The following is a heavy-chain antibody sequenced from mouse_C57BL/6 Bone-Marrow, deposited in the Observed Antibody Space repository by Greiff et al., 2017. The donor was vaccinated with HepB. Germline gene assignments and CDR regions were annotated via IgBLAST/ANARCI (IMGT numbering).Heavy chain of an antibody. CDR2: IYPGGGYT. Sequence: QVQLQQSGAELVRPGTSVKMSCKASGYTFTNYWIGWAKQRPGHGLAWIGDIYPGGGYTNYNEKFKGKATLTADKSSSTAYMQFSSLTSEDSAIYYCARTPYYGSSYDAMDYWGQGTSVTVSS. CDR1: GYTFTNYW. CDR3: ARTPYYGSSYDAMDY. D-gene: IGHD1-1*01. J-gene: IGHJ4*01. V-gene: IGHV1-63*01.